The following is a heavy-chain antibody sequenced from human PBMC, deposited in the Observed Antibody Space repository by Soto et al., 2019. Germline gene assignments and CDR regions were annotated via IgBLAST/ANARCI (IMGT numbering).Heavy chain of an antibody. D-gene: IGHD6-19*01. CDR3: VKDGSTGWPYYYGLDV. CDR1: GFTFSSYG. CDR2: ISYDGRNK. Sequence: QVQLVESGGGGVQPGRSLRLSCAGSGFTFSSYGMHWVRQAPGKGLEWVAVISYDGRNKYYADSVKGRFTISRDNSKNTLYLQMSSLRAEDTAVYDCVKDGSTGWPYYYGLDVWGQGTTVTVSS. V-gene: IGHV3-30*18. J-gene: IGHJ6*02.